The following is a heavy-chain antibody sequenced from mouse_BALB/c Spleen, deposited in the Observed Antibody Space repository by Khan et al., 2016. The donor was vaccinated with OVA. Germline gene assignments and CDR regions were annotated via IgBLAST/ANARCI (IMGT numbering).Heavy chain of an antibody. CDR2: ISYSGST. Sequence: EVNLLESGPGLLKPSQSLSLTCTVTGYSITSDYACNWIRQFPGNKLEWIAYISYSGSTTYSPSLRSRISITRHTSKNQFFLQLNSVTTEDTATYYCASGRLFLRYPDYFDYWGQGTTLTVSS. CDR1: GYSITSDYA. J-gene: IGHJ2*01. V-gene: IGHV3-2*02. D-gene: IGHD1-1*01. CDR3: ASGRLFLRYPDYFDY.